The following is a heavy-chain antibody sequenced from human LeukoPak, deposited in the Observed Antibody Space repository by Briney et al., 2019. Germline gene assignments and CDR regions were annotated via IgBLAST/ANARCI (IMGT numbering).Heavy chain of an antibody. CDR1: GFTFSNYW. Sequence: GGSLRLSCAASGFTFSNYWMSWVRQSPGKGLEWVANIKQDGSEKHYVDSVKGRFTISTDNAKNSLFLQMNSLRAEDTAVYYCAKYYDFWSGQRYYFHYWGQGTLVTVSS. CDR2: IKQDGSEK. V-gene: IGHV3-7*01. D-gene: IGHD3-3*01. CDR3: AKYYDFWSGQRYYFHY. J-gene: IGHJ4*02.